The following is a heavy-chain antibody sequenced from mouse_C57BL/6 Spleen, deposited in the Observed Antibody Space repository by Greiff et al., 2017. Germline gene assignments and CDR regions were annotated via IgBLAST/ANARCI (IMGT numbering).Heavy chain of an antibody. J-gene: IGHJ1*03. CDR2: INPNYGST. D-gene: IGHD1-1*01. Sequence: EVQLQQSGPELVKPGASVKISCTASGFSFTDYYMNWVKQSTGKSLEWIGVINPNYGSTSYNQKLKGQATLTVDQSSSTAYMQLNSLTSGDSAVYYCARRGSGYFDVWGTGTRVTVSS. CDR1: GFSFTDYY. CDR3: ARRGSGYFDV. V-gene: IGHV1-39*01.